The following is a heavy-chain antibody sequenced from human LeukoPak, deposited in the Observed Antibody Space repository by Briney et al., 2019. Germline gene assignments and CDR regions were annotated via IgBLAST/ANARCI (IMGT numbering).Heavy chain of an antibody. CDR2: ISGSGGST. CDR1: GFTFSSYA. V-gene: IGHV3-23*01. J-gene: IGHJ4*02. Sequence: GGSLRLSCAASGFTFSSYAMSWVRQAPGKGLEWVSAISGSGGSTYYADSVKGRFTVSRDNSKNTLYLQMNSLRAEDTAVYYCAKDQGVVLMVYEGYYFDYWGQGTLVTVSS. D-gene: IGHD2-8*01. CDR3: AKDQGVVLMVYEGYYFDY.